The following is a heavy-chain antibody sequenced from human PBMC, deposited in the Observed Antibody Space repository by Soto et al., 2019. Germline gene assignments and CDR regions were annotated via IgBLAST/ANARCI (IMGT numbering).Heavy chain of an antibody. Sequence: SETLSLTCTVSGGSISSSSYYWGWIRQPPGKGLEWIGSIDYSGSTYYNPSLKSRVTISVDTSKNQFSLKLSSVTAADTAVYYCARQYCGGDCYSSDYWGQGTLVTVSS. D-gene: IGHD2-21*02. CDR2: IDYSGST. CDR1: GGSISSSSYY. V-gene: IGHV4-39*01. CDR3: ARQYCGGDCYSSDY. J-gene: IGHJ4*02.